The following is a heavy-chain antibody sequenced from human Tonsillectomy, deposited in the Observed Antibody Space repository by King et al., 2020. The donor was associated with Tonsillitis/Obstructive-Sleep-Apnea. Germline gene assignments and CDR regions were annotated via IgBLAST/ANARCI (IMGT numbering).Heavy chain of an antibody. CDR2: IYWDDDK. CDR3: APLRRAIGPAVRGYFDY. J-gene: IGHJ4*02. V-gene: IGHV2-5*02. CDR1: GFSLSTSGVG. Sequence: VTLQESGPTLVKPTQTLTLTCTLSGFSLSTSGVGVGWIRQPPGKALEWLTLIYWDDDKRYSPSLKSRLTITKDTSKNQVVLSMTNMDPVDTATYYCAPLRRAIGPAVRGYFDYWGQGTLVT. D-gene: IGHD2-2*01.